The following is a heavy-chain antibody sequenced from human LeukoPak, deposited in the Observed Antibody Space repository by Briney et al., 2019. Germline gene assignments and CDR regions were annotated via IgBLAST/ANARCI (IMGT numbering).Heavy chain of an antibody. J-gene: IGHJ3*02. D-gene: IGHD3-3*01. CDR2: IYYSGST. CDR1: GGSISSSSYY. V-gene: IGHV4-39*07. Sequence: SETLSLTCTVSGGSISSSSYYWGWIRQPPGKGLEWIGSIYYSGSTYYNPSLKSRVTISVDTSKNQFSLKLSSVTAADTAVYYCARDPAAYYDFWSGYRTQWAFDIWGQGTMVTVSS. CDR3: ARDPAAYYDFWSGYRTQWAFDI.